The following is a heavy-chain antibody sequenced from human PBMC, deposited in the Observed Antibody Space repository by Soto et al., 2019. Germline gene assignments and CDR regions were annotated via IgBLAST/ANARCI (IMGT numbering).Heavy chain of an antibody. CDR2: INHSGST. J-gene: IGHJ2*01. V-gene: IGHV4-34*01. D-gene: IGHD2-15*01. Sequence: QVQLQQWGAGLLKPSETLSLTCAGYGGSFSGYYWSWIRQPPGKGLEWIGEINHSGSTNYNPSLTRRVPISVDTTKIQFSLTIGSGTAAGTAVYYRTSGLAPPPYSSGGSCHVWYFALWGRGGLVIVSS. CDR1: GGSFSGYY. CDR3: TSGLAPPPYSSGGSCHVWYFAL.